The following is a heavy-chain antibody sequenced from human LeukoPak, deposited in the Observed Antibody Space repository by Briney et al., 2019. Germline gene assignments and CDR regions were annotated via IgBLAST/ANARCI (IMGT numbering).Heavy chain of an antibody. J-gene: IGHJ4*02. D-gene: IGHD1-1*01. Sequence: NPSETLSLTCSVSGGSIRSYYWNWIRQSPGKGLEWIGYVSYSGSTKYNPSLTSRVTLSVDTSKNQLSLRLSSVTAADSALYYCAKWNGERHGFDSWGQGTLVTVSS. CDR2: VSYSGST. CDR1: GGSIRSYY. CDR3: AKWNGERHGFDS. V-gene: IGHV4-59*01.